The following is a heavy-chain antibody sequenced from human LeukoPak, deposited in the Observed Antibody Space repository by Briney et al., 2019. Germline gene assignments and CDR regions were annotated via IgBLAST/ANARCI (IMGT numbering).Heavy chain of an antibody. J-gene: IGHJ4*02. Sequence: QAGGSLRLSCAASGFTFSNYAMSWVRQAPGKGLEWVSDISDSGGSTNYADSVKGRFTISRDNSKNTLYLQMNSLRAEDTALYYCAKEAVYSTSSVDYWGQGTLVTVSS. CDR1: GFTFSNYA. D-gene: IGHD6-6*01. CDR3: AKEAVYSTSSVDY. CDR2: ISDSGGST. V-gene: IGHV3-23*01.